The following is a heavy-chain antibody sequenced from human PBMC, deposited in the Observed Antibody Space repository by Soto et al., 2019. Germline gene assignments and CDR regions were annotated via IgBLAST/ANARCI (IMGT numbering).Heavy chain of an antibody. CDR3: ARALGSYEDY. CDR1: GGSVSSGSYY. CDR2: IYYSGST. J-gene: IGHJ4*02. V-gene: IGHV4-61*01. Sequence: QVQLQESGPGLVKPSETLSLTYTVSGGSVSSGSYYWSWIRQPPGKGLEWIGYIYYSGSTNYNPSLKSRVTISVDTSKNQFSLKLSSVTAADTAVYYCARALGSYEDYWGQGTLVTVSS. D-gene: IGHD1-26*01.